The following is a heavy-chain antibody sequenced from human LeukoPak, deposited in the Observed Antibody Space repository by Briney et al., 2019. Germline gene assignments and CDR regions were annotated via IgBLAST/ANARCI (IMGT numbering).Heavy chain of an antibody. J-gene: IGHJ4*02. CDR2: ISWNSGSI. V-gene: IGHV3-9*03. CDR3: AKAGSGGAATNFDY. CDR1: GFTFDDYA. D-gene: IGHD2-15*01. Sequence: PGGSLRLSCAASGFTFDDYAMHWVRQAPGKGLEWVSGISWNSGSIGYADSVKGRFTISRDNAKNSLYLQMNSLRAEDMALYYCAKAGSGGAATNFDYWGQGTLVTVSS.